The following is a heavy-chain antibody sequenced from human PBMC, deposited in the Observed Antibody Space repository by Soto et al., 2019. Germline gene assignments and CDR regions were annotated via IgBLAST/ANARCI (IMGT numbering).Heavy chain of an antibody. V-gene: IGHV4-39*07. CDR3: ARVFIRDMIFGVVIDEGYYYYYMDV. Sequence: SETLSLTCTVSGGSISSSSYYWGWIRQPPGKGLEWIGSIYYSGSTYYNPSLKRRVTISVDTTKNHFSLMLSSWTAADTAVYYCARVFIRDMIFGVVIDEGYYYYYMDVWGKGTTVTVSS. J-gene: IGHJ6*03. CDR2: IYYSGST. CDR1: GGSISSSSYY. D-gene: IGHD3-3*01.